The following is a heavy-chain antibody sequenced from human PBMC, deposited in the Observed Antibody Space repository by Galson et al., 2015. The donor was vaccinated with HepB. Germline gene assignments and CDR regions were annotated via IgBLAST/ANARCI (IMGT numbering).Heavy chain of an antibody. CDR1: VFSLSTSGVG. V-gene: IGHV2-5*01. CDR3: AHSRLFRYGMDV. CDR2: IYWNDDK. D-gene: IGHD2-21*01. J-gene: IGHJ6*02. Sequence: PALVKPTQTLTLTCTFSVFSLSTSGVGVGWIRQPPGKALEWLALIYWNDDKRYSPSLKSRLTITKDTSKNQVVLTMTNMDPVDTATYYCAHSRLFRYGMDVWGQGTTVTVSS.